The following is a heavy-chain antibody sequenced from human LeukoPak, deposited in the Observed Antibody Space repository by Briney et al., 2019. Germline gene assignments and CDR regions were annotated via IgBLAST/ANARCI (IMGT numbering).Heavy chain of an antibody. CDR1: GGSISSGGYY. Sequence: SETLSLTCTVSGGSISSGGYYWSWIRQHPGKGLEWIGYIYYSGSTYYNPSLKSRVTISVDTSKNQFSLKLSSVTAADTAVYYCVRALGLGAATFDYWGQGTLVTVSS. J-gene: IGHJ4*02. CDR2: IYYSGST. V-gene: IGHV4-31*03. CDR3: VRALGLGAATFDY. D-gene: IGHD1-26*01.